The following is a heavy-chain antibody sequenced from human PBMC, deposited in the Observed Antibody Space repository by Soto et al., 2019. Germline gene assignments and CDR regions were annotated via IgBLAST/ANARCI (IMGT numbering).Heavy chain of an antibody. J-gene: IGHJ6*02. CDR2: ISPYTGNT. CDR3: VMVDNYVTPTPQDV. D-gene: IGHD3-16*01. CDR1: GYIFVNYG. V-gene: IGHV1-18*01. Sequence: QVQLVQSGDEVKKPGASVKVSCKASGYIFVNYGIARVRQAPGQGPEWMGWISPYTGNTHSATKVQGRLTMTTDTSTSTAYMDLGSLTSDDTAVYYCVMVDNYVTPTPQDVWGQGTTVTVSS.